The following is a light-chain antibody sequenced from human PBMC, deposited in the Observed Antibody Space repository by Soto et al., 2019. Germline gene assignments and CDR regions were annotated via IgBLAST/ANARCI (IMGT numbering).Light chain of an antibody. CDR2: GAS. J-gene: IGKJ2*01. CDR3: LQFDISPLYT. CDR1: QSVSSSS. V-gene: IGKV3-20*01. Sequence: EIVLTQSPGTLSLSPGERATLSCRPSQSVSSSSLTWYQQKPGQAPRLLIYGASTRATGIPDRFSGSGSGTDFSLTISRLEPEDFAVYYCLQFDISPLYTFGQGTKVDIK.